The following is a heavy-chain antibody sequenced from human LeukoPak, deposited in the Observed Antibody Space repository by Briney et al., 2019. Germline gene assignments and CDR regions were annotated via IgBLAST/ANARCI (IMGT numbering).Heavy chain of an antibody. Sequence: GGSLRLSCAASGFTFNNYAMSWVRQAPGKGLEWVSAISGSGGSTYHADSVKGRFSISRDNSKNTLYLQMNSLRAEDTAVYYCAREGSSGWYEFWFDPWGQGTLVTVSS. V-gene: IGHV3-23*01. J-gene: IGHJ5*02. CDR3: AREGSSGWYEFWFDP. D-gene: IGHD6-19*01. CDR2: ISGSGGST. CDR1: GFTFNNYA.